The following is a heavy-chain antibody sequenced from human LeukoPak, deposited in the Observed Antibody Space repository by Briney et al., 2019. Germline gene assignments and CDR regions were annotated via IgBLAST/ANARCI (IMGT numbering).Heavy chain of an antibody. CDR2: IYYSGNS. CDR1: GASIARDGYY. D-gene: IGHD4-17*01. J-gene: IGHJ4*02. CDR3: ARESHGDYDIFFDS. Sequence: SETLSLTCTVSGASIARDGYYWSWIRQPPGKGMEWIGYIYYSGNSYYHPTLKSRVTISIATSKNQFSLRLNSVTAADTAVYYCARESHGDYDIFFDSWGKGTLVTVSS. V-gene: IGHV4-30-4*08.